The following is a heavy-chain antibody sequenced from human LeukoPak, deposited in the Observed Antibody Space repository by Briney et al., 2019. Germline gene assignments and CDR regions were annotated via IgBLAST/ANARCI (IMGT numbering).Heavy chain of an antibody. CDR2: ISSSSSFT. J-gene: IGHJ4*02. CDR3: AKALDGAFDY. CDR1: GFTFSTYS. D-gene: IGHD4/OR15-4a*01. V-gene: IGHV3-21*01. Sequence: GGSLRLSCAASGFTFSTYSMNWVRQAPGKGLEWVSSISSSSSFTYYADSVKGRFTISRDNAKNSLYLQMNSLRAEDTAVYYCAKALDGAFDYWGQGTLVTVS.